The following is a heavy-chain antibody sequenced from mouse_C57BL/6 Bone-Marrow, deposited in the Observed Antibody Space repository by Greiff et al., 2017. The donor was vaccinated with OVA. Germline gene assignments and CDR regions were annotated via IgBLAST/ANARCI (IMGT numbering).Heavy chain of an antibody. CDR3: ARMEAAQARFAY. V-gene: IGHV1-55*01. CDR1: GYNFTSYW. Sequence: QVQLQQPGAELVKPGASVKMSCKASGYNFTSYWITWVKQRPGQGLEWIGDIYPGSGSTNYNEKFKSKATLTVDTSSSTAYMQLSSLTSEDSAVYYCARMEAAQARFAYWGQGTLVTVSA. J-gene: IGHJ3*01. CDR2: IYPGSGST. D-gene: IGHD3-2*02.